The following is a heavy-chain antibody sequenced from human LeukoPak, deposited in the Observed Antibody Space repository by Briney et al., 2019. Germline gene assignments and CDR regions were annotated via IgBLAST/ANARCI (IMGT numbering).Heavy chain of an antibody. CDR2: ISYDGSNK. CDR1: GFTFSSYA. D-gene: IGHD2-2*01. V-gene: IGHV3-30*04. Sequence: GGSLRLSCAASGFTFSSYAMHWVRQAPGKGLEWVAVISYDGSNKYYADSVKGRFTISRDNSKNTLYLQMNSLRAEDTAVYYCARGDCSSTSCYPVRFDPWGQGTLVTVSS. CDR3: ARGDCSSTSCYPVRFDP. J-gene: IGHJ5*02.